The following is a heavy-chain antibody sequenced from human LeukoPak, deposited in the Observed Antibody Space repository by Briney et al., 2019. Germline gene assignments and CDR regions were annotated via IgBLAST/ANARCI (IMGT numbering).Heavy chain of an antibody. Sequence: SETLSLTCAVYGGSFSGYYWSWIRQPLGKGLEWIGEINHSGSTNYNPSLKSRVTISVDTSKNQFSLKLSSVTAADTAVYYCARFAPLDAFDIWGQGTMVTVSS. CDR1: GGSFSGYY. CDR3: ARFAPLDAFDI. J-gene: IGHJ3*02. V-gene: IGHV4-34*01. CDR2: INHSGST. D-gene: IGHD2-21*01.